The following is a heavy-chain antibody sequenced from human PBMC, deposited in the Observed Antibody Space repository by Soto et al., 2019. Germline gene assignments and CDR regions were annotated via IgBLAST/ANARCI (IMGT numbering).Heavy chain of an antibody. Sequence: QVQLVESGGGVVHPGTSLRLSCVTSGFTFSSFAMDWVRQAPGKGLEWVAAISFDGRDISYRESVKGRFTISRDKLKNTVYLQMNSLRPEDTAVYYCAKESLDYFDSGRFYAPAFDHWGQGTLVTVSS. D-gene: IGHD3-10*01. CDR1: GFTFSSFA. CDR2: ISFDGRDI. J-gene: IGHJ4*02. CDR3: AKESLDYFDSGRFYAPAFDH. V-gene: IGHV3-30*18.